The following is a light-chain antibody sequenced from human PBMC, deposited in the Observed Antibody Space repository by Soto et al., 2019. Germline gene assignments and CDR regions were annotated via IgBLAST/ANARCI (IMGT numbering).Light chain of an antibody. V-gene: IGKV3-20*01. J-gene: IGKJ5*01. CDR2: GAS. Sequence: EIVLTQSPGTLSLSPGERATLSCRASQSVSSSYLAWYQQKPGQAPRLLIYGASGRATGIPDRFSGSGSGTDFTLTINRLETEDFAVSYCQQYGSSPPVTFGQGTRLEIK. CDR1: QSVSSSY. CDR3: QQYGSSPPVT.